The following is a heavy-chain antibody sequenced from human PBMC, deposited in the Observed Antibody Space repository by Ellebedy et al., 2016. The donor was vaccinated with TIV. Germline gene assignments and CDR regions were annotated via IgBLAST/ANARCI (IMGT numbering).Heavy chain of an antibody. Sequence: GGSLRLSXAASGFTFDDYTMHWVRQAPGKGLEWVSLISWDGGSTYYADSVKGRFTISRDNSKNSLYLQMNSLRTEDTALYYCAKDGRGTYYYSGMDVWGQGTTVTVSS. V-gene: IGHV3-43*01. CDR3: AKDGRGTYYYSGMDV. J-gene: IGHJ6*02. CDR1: GFTFDDYT. CDR2: ISWDGGST.